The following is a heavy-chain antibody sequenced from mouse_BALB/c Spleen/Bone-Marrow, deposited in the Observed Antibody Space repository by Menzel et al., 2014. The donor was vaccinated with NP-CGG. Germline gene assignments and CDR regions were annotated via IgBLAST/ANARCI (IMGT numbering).Heavy chain of an antibody. CDR3: ARYDGYFDY. Sequence: QVQLQQSGAELVRPGTSVKVSCKASGYAFTDYLMEWLKQRPGQGLEWIGVINPGSGSTNYNEKFKDKATLTGDKSSSTAYMQLSSLTSDDSAVYFCARYDGYFDYWGQGTILTVSS. CDR2: INPGSGST. D-gene: IGHD2-3*01. CDR1: GYAFTDYL. J-gene: IGHJ2*01. V-gene: IGHV1-54*01.